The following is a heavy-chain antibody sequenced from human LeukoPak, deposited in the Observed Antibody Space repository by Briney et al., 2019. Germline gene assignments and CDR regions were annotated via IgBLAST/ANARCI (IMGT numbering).Heavy chain of an antibody. V-gene: IGHV3-30*04. D-gene: IGHD5/OR15-5a*01. CDR2: ISYDGSNK. J-gene: IGHJ6*03. Sequence: GRSLRLSCAASGFTFSSYAMHWVRQAPGKGLEWVAVISYDGSNKYYADSVKGRFTISRDNAKNSLYLQMNSLRAEDTAVYYCARVVYGYYYYYMDVWGKGTTVTISS. CDR3: ARVVYGYYYYYMDV. CDR1: GFTFSSYA.